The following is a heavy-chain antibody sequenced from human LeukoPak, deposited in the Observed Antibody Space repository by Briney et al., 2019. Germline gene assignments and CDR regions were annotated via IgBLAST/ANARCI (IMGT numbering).Heavy chain of an antibody. Sequence: GGSLRLSCAASGFTFSSYAMSWVRQAPGKGLEWVSAISGSGGSTYYADSVKGRFTISRDNSKSTLYLQMNSLRAEDTAVYYCAKALPRHIYYYYYGMDVWGQGTTVTVSS. V-gene: IGHV3-23*01. CDR1: GFTFSSYA. CDR3: AKALPRHIYYYYYGMDV. J-gene: IGHJ6*02. CDR2: ISGSGGST.